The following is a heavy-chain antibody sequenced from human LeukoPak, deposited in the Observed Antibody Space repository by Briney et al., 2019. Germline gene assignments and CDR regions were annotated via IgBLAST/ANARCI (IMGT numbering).Heavy chain of an antibody. CDR2: IYYSGSS. D-gene: IGHD5-12*01. Sequence: PSQTLSLTCTVSGGSINNGGYYWSWIRQHPGKGLEWIGYIYYSGSSYYNPSLRSRVTISVDTSKNHFSLKLSPVTAADTAVYYCARPITPRGYSGYDDAFDIWGQGTMVTVSS. V-gene: IGHV4-31*03. CDR1: GGSINNGGYY. J-gene: IGHJ3*02. CDR3: ARPITPRGYSGYDDAFDI.